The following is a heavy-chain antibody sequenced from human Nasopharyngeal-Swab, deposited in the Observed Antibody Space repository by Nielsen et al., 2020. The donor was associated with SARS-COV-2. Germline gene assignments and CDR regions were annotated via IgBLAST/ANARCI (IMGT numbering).Heavy chain of an antibody. J-gene: IGHJ5*02. CDR3: ARGIPPYSGSSNWFDP. D-gene: IGHD6-6*01. V-gene: IGHV1-69*01. Sequence: WVRQAPGQGLEWMGGIIPIFGTANYAQKFQGRVTITADESTSTAYMELSSLRSEDTAVYYCARGIPPYSGSSNWFDPWGQGTLVTVSS. CDR2: IIPIFGTA.